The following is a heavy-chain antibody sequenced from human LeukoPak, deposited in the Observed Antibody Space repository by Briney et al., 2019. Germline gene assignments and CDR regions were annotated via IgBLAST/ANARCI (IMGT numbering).Heavy chain of an antibody. J-gene: IGHJ4*02. D-gene: IGHD2-8*02. CDR2: IKSKADGGTT. CDR3: AALGTGFFNY. V-gene: IGHV3-15*01. Sequence: GGSLRLSCAASGITSNYAWMTWVRQAPGKGLEWVARIKSKADGGTTEYVAPVKGRFTISRDDSQNMLYLQMNSLNTEDSAVYYCAALGTGFFNYWGQGTLVTVSS. CDR1: GITSNYAW.